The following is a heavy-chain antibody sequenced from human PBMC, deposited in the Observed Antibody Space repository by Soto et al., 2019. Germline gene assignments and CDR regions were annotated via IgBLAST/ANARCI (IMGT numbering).Heavy chain of an antibody. J-gene: IGHJ5*02. D-gene: IGHD2-15*01. CDR1: GGTFSSYA. CDR2: IIPIFGTA. CDR3: ARDNCSGGSCYYNWFDP. Sequence: QVQLVQSGAEVKKPGSSVKVSCKASGGTFSSYAISWVQQAPGQGLEWMGGIIPIFGTAIYAQKFQGRVTITGDESTSKAYMELSSVRSEETAVYYCARDNCSGGSCYYNWFDPWGQGPLVTVSS. V-gene: IGHV1-69*01.